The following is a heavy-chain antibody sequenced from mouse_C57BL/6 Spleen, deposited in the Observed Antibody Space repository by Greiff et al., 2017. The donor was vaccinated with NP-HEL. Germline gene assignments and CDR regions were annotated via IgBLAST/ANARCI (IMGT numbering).Heavy chain of an antibody. CDR1: GFTFSSYA. J-gene: IGHJ3*01. D-gene: IGHD2-4*01. CDR3: ARVDDYDGFAY. Sequence: EVKLMESGGGLVKPGGSLKLSCAASGFTFSSYAMSWVRQTPEKRLEWVATISDGGSYTYYPDNVKGRFTISRDNAKNNLYLQMSHLKSEDTAMYYCARVDDYDGFAYWGQGTLVTVSA. CDR2: ISDGGSYT. V-gene: IGHV5-4*03.